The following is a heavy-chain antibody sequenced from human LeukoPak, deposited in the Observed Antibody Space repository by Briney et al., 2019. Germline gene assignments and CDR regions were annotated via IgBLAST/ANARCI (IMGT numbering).Heavy chain of an antibody. CDR2: IYGDGSDGRT. Sequence: GGSLRLSCAASGFTFSSYGMHWVRQSPGKGLEWVSIIYGDGSDGRTYYADSVKGRFTISRDNSKNTVYLQMNSLRAEDTAVYYCARNSYYGSGSFSRDWGQGTLVTVSS. CDR1: GFTFSSYG. V-gene: IGHV3-NL1*01. J-gene: IGHJ4*02. CDR3: ARNSYYGSGSFSRD. D-gene: IGHD3-10*01.